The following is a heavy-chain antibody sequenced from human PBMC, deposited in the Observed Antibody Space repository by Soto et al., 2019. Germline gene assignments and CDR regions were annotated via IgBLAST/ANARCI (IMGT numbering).Heavy chain of an antibody. CDR1: ADSITTDDYY. Sequence: QLQLQESGPGLVKPSETLSLTCAVSADSITTDDYYWGWIRQPPGKGLEWIGSMYYDRSTYYILCFRSRATISVDPSRTQFSLEQRSVPAAETAAYYFARGSNYVRASNRHFFLDSGGQGTLVTVSS. J-gene: IGHJ4*02. CDR2: MYYDRST. V-gene: IGHV4-39*01. CDR3: ARGSNYVRASNRHFFLDS. D-gene: IGHD3-16*02.